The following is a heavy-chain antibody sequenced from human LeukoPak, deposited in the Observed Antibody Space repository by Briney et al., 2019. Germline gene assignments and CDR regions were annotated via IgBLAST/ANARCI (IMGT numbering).Heavy chain of an antibody. CDR3: ARNYFTGYPNWFDP. CDR1: GGTFSSYA. Sequence: ASVKASCKASGGTFSSYAISWVRQAPGQGLERMGGIIPIFGTANYAQKFQGRVTITTDESTSTAYMELSSLRSEDTAVYYCARNYFTGYPNWFDPWGQGTLVTVSS. J-gene: IGHJ5*02. CDR2: IIPIFGTA. D-gene: IGHD3-9*01. V-gene: IGHV1-69*05.